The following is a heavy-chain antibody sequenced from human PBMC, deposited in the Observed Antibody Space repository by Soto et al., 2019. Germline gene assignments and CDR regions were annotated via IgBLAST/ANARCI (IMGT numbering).Heavy chain of an antibody. Sequence: VASVKVSCKASGGTFSSYAIDWVRQAPGQGLEWMGGIIPIFGTTNYAQKLQGRVKLTADESTRTAYMELSTLRSEDTAVYYCARDSGSSWYKKDNWFDPWGQGTLVTVSS. V-gene: IGHV1-69*13. CDR2: IIPIFGTT. CDR1: GGTFSSYA. J-gene: IGHJ5*02. CDR3: ARDSGSSWYKKDNWFDP. D-gene: IGHD6-13*01.